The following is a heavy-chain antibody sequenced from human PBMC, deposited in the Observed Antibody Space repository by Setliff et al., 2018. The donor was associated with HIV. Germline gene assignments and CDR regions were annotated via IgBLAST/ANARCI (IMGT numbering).Heavy chain of an antibody. CDR1: GYSISSGGYY. V-gene: IGHV4-39*01. J-gene: IGHJ6*03. CDR3: ACGAAAGTDYYYYYYMDV. CDR2: INHSGST. Sequence: SETLSLTCAVSGYSISSGGYYWSWIRQPPGKGLEWIGEINHSGSTNYNPSLKSRVTISVDTSKNQFSLKLSSVTAADTAVYYCACGAAAGTDYYYYYYMDVWGKGTTVTVSS. D-gene: IGHD6-13*01.